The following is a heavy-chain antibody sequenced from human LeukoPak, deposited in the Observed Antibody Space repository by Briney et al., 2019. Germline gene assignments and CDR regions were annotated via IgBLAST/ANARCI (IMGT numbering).Heavy chain of an antibody. CDR2: ISGSGGST. Sequence: GGSLRLSCAASGFTFNNYAMSWVRQAPGKGLEWVSAISGSGGSTYYADSVKGRFTISRDNSKNTLYLQMNSLRAEDTAVYYCAKEPQRYDILTGRVDYWGQGTLVTVSS. J-gene: IGHJ4*02. CDR3: AKEPQRYDILTGRVDY. D-gene: IGHD3-9*01. V-gene: IGHV3-23*01. CDR1: GFTFNNYA.